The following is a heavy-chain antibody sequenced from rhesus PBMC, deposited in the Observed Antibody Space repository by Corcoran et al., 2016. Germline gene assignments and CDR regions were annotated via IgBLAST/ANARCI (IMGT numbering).Heavy chain of an antibody. CDR2: IYSNTEST. D-gene: IGHD3-28*01. J-gene: IGHJ4*01. CDR3: ARGAPAQYYYDSGYLDYFDY. Sequence: QVQLQESGPGLVKPSETLSLTCAVSGGSISSSNWWSWIRQPPGKGLEWMGGIYSNTESTNYNPSLKNRVTISKDTSKNQFSLKLSSVTAADTAVYYCARGAPAQYYYDSGYLDYFDYWDQGVLVTVSS. CDR1: GGSISSSNW. V-gene: IGHV4S12*01.